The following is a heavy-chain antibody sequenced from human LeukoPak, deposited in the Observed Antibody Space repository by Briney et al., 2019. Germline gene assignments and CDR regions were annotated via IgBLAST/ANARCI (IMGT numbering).Heavy chain of an antibody. Sequence: HPGGSLRLSCAASGFTFSSYAMSWVRQAPGKGLEWVSAISGSGGSTYYADSVKGRFTISRDNSKNTLYLQMNSLRAEDTAVYYCAKDDYDFWSRDYWGQGTLVTVSS. CDR1: GFTFSSYA. CDR3: AKDDYDFWSRDY. CDR2: ISGSGGST. D-gene: IGHD3-3*01. J-gene: IGHJ4*02. V-gene: IGHV3-23*01.